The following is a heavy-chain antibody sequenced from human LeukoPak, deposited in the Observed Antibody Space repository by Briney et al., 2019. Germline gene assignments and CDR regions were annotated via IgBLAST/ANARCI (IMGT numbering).Heavy chain of an antibody. D-gene: IGHD3-10*01. CDR3: ARGEYYGSGSYFLS. Sequence: PSETLSLTCTVSGASMSSYYWSWIRQPPGKGLEWIGYIYYSGSTNYNPSLKSRVTISVDTSKNQFSLKLSSVTAADTAVYYCARGEYYGSGSYFLSWGQGTLVTVSS. J-gene: IGHJ4*02. CDR1: GASMSSYY. CDR2: IYYSGST. V-gene: IGHV4-59*01.